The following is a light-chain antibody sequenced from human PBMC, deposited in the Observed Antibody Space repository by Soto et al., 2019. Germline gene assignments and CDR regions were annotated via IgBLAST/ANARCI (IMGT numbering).Light chain of an antibody. CDR2: EGT. CDR1: SSDIGFSNL. J-gene: IGLJ1*01. Sequence: QSVLTQPASVSGSPGQSITISCTGTSSDIGFSNLLSWYQQHPGQAPRLIIYEGTKRPSGVSNRFSGSKSGSTASLALSGLQAEDEADYYCCSYGAGSTYVFGTGTKLTVL. CDR3: CSYGAGSTYV. V-gene: IGLV2-23*01.